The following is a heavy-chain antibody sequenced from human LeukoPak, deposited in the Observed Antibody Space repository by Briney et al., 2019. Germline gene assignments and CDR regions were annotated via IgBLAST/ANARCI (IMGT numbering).Heavy chain of an antibody. CDR1: GYSFTTYW. CDR3: VRHNTGADY. J-gene: IGHJ4*02. V-gene: IGHV5-51*01. CDR2: IYPRDSDT. Sequence: GESLKISCKGSGYSFTTYWVGWVRQMPGKGLEWMGIIYPRDSDTRYSPPFRGQVTISADKSTSSAFLQWDSLKASDTAMYYCVRHNTGADYWGQGTLVTVSS. D-gene: IGHD1-14*01.